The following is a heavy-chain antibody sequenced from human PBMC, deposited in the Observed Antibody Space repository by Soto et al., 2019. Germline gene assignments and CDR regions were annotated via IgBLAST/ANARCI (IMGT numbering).Heavy chain of an antibody. V-gene: IGHV3-30*18. D-gene: IGHD6-19*01. Sequence: QVPLVESGGGVVQPGRSLRLSCAASGFTFSRYGMHWVRQAPGEGLEWVSLRSYDGSDEWYADSVKGRFTISRDNSKNTRYLQMNSLRAEDTAVYYCAKGYEISPPIASGWYSNHYYGMDVWGQGTTVTVSS. CDR3: AKGYEISPPIASGWYSNHYYGMDV. CDR1: GFTFSRYG. CDR2: RSYDGSDE. J-gene: IGHJ6*02.